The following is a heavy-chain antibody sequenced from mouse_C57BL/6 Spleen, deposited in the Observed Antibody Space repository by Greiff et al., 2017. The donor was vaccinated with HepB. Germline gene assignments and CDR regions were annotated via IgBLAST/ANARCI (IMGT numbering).Heavy chain of an antibody. CDR1: GYTFTSYW. J-gene: IGHJ3*01. CDR2: INPSNGGT. Sequence: QVQLQQSGTELVKPGASVKLSCKASGYTFTSYWMHWVKQRPGQGLEWIGNINPSNGGTNYNEKFKSKATLTVDKSSSTAYMQLSSLTSEDSAVYYCARSETAQATSPFAYWGQGTLVTVSA. CDR3: ARSETAQATSPFAY. D-gene: IGHD3-2*02. V-gene: IGHV1-53*01.